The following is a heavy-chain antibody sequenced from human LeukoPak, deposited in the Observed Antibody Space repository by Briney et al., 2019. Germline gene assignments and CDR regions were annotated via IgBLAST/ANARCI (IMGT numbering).Heavy chain of an antibody. J-gene: IGHJ4*02. CDR2: ISSSSSTI. CDR3: ARDVRQGAVADYYFDY. CDR1: GFTFSRYS. Sequence: GGSLRLSCAASGFTFSRYSMNWVRQAPGKGLEWVSYISSSSSTIYYADSVKGRFTISRDNAKNSLYLQMNSLRDEDTAVYYCARDVRQGAVADYYFDYWGQGTLVTVSS. V-gene: IGHV3-48*02. D-gene: IGHD6-19*01.